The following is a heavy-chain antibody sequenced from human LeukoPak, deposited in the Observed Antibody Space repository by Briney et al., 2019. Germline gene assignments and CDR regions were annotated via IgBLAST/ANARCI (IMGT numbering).Heavy chain of an antibody. Sequence: PSETLSLTCTVSGGSISSDYWSWIRQPPGKGLEWIGDIYYSGNTNYNPSLKSRVTISVDTSKNQFSLKLSSVTAADTAVYYWARDLGGNRGIDYWGQGTLVTVSS. CDR2: IYYSGNT. J-gene: IGHJ4*02. D-gene: IGHD3-10*01. CDR3: ARDLGGNRGIDY. CDR1: GGSISSDY. V-gene: IGHV4-59*01.